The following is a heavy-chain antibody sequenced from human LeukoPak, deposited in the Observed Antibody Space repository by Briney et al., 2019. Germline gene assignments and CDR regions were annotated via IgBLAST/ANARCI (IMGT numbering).Heavy chain of an antibody. D-gene: IGHD6-13*01. CDR2: INPSGGST. J-gene: IGHJ4*02. Sequence: ASVTVSCKASGYTFTSYYMHWVRQAPGQGLEWMGIINPSGGSTSYAQKFQGRVTMTRDTSTSTVYMELSSLRSEDTAVYYCARASIAAASDYWGQGTLVTVSS. V-gene: IGHV1-46*01. CDR3: ARASIAAASDY. CDR1: GYTFTSYY.